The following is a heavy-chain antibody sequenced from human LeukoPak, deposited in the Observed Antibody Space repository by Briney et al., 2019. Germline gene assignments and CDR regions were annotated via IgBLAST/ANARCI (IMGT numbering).Heavy chain of an antibody. CDR2: IYHSGST. CDR3: ARYYYYYMDV. Sequence: SETLSLTCAVSGDSISNNNWWSWVRQPPGKGLEWIGEIYHSGSTNYNPSLKSRVTVSVDESKNQFSLEMSSVTAADTAVYYCARYYYYYMDVWGKGTTVTVSS. J-gene: IGHJ6*03. V-gene: IGHV4-4*02. CDR1: GDSISNNNW.